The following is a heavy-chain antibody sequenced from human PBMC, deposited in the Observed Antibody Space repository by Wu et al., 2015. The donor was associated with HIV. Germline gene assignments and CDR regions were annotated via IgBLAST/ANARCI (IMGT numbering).Heavy chain of an antibody. D-gene: IGHD6-13*01. CDR3: ARAGSSWTNTRDWYFDL. J-gene: IGHJ2*01. Sequence: QVQLVQSGAEVKKPGASVKVSCKASGYTFTGYYMHWVRQAPGQGLEWMGWINPNSGGTNYAQKFQGRVTMTRDTSISTAYMELSRLRSDDTAVYYCARAGSSWTNTRDWYFDLVGPWHPWSLSP. CDR1: GYTFTGYY. V-gene: IGHV1-2*02. CDR2: INPNSGGT.